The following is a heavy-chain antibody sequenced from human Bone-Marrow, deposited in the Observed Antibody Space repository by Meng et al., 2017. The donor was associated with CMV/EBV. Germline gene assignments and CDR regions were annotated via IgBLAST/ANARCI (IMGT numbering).Heavy chain of an antibody. V-gene: IGHV3-33*06. CDR2: IWYDGSNK. CDR3: AKVGSYGEDYYYGMDV. J-gene: IGHJ6*02. CDR1: GYTVTSYY. D-gene: IGHD5-18*01. Sequence: SCKASGYTVTSYYMHWVRQAPGKGLEWVAVIWYDGSNKYYTDSVKGRFTISRDNSKNTLYLQMSSLRAEDTAVYYCAKVGSYGEDYYYGMDVWGQGTTVTVSS.